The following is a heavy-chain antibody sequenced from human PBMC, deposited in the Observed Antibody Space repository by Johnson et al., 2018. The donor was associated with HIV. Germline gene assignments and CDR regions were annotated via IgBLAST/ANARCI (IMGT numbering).Heavy chain of an antibody. CDR3: WGLVGAYDAFDI. CDR2: IKSKTDGGTT. J-gene: IGHJ3*02. Sequence: VQLVESGGGLIQPGGSLRLSCAASGFSVSNNYMSWVRQAPGKGLEWVGRIKSKTDGGTTDYAAPVKGRFTISRDDSKNTLYLQMNSLKTEDTAVYDCWGLVGAYDAFDIWGQGTMVTVSS. CDR1: GFSVSNNY. V-gene: IGHV3-15*01. D-gene: IGHD1-26*01.